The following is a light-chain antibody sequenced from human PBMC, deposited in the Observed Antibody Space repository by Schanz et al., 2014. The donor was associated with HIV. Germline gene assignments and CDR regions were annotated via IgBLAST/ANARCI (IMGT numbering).Light chain of an antibody. J-gene: IGKJ1*01. CDR3: HQYATTSWT. Sequence: DIQMTQSPPTLAASVGDRVTITCRASQNIGYWLTWYQQKPGTAPDLLIYQTSAVRRGVPERFRGSGSGTXFTLTIINLQPEDSGTYYCHQYATTSWTFGQLTKVEVK. CDR2: QTS. V-gene: IGKV1-5*03. CDR1: QNIGYW.